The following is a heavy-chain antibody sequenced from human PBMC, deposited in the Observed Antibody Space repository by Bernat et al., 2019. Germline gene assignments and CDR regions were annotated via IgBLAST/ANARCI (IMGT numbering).Heavy chain of an antibody. V-gene: IGHV4-31*03. CDR3: AREERTAWGEVRKQIDY. Sequence: QVQLQESGPGLVKPSQTLSLTCTVSGGSISSGGYYWSWIRQHPGKGLEWIGYIYYSGSTYYNPSLKSRVTISVDTSKNQFSLKLSSVTAADTAMYYCAREERTAWGEVRKQIDYWGQGTLVTVSS. D-gene: IGHD3-16*01. J-gene: IGHJ4*02. CDR1: GGSISSGGYY. CDR2: IYYSGST.